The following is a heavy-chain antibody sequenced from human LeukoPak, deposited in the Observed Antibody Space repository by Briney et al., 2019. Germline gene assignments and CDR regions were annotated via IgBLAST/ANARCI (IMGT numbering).Heavy chain of an antibody. J-gene: IGHJ4*02. V-gene: IGHV3-30*01. CDR2: ISYDGSNK. CDR3: ARCGLVGYYYGYFDY. D-gene: IGHD3-22*01. Sequence: PGRSLRLSCAASGFTFSSYAMHWVRQAPGKGLEWVAVISYDGSNKYYADSVKGRFTISRDNSKNTLYLQMNSLRAEDTAVYYCARCGLVGYYYGYFDYWGQGTLVTVSS. CDR1: GFTFSSYA.